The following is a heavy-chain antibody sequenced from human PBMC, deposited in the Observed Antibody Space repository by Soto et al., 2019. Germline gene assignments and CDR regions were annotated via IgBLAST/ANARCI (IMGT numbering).Heavy chain of an antibody. V-gene: IGHV3-48*02. Sequence: GGSLRLSCAASGFTFISYSMNWVRQAPGKGLEWVSYISSSSSTIYYADSVKGRFTISRDNAKNSLYLQMNSLRDEDTAVYYCARGYSSLGYYYGMDVWGQGTAVTVSS. D-gene: IGHD6-13*01. J-gene: IGHJ6*02. CDR1: GFTFISYS. CDR2: ISSSSSTI. CDR3: ARGYSSLGYYYGMDV.